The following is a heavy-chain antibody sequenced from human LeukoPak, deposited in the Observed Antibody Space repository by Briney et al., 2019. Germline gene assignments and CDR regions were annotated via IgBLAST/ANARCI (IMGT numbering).Heavy chain of an antibody. D-gene: IGHD1-26*01. CDR1: GGSISSSSYY. Sequence: SETLSLTCTVSGGSISSSSYYWGWIRQPPGEGLEWIGSIYYDGSTYFNPSLKTRVTISVDTSRNQFSLRLSSVTAADTAVYSCARRATSGWFDPWGQGTLVTVSS. CDR2: IYYDGST. V-gene: IGHV4-39*01. J-gene: IGHJ5*02. CDR3: ARRATSGWFDP.